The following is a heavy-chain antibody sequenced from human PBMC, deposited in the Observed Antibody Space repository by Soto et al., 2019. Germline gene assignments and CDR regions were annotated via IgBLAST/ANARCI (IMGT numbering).Heavy chain of an antibody. CDR3: AKDEYNYGHDAFDI. J-gene: IGHJ3*02. CDR1: GITFSNYA. CDR2: ISGGVNTTYNT. Sequence: EVQLLESGGGLVQPGGSLRLSCAASGITFSNYAMSWVRQAPGKGLKWVSTISGGVNTTYNTYYADSVKGRFTVSRDNSKNTLYVQMSGLRAEDTAVYYCAKDEYNYGHDAFDIWGRGTMVTVSA. V-gene: IGHV3-23*01. D-gene: IGHD5-18*01.